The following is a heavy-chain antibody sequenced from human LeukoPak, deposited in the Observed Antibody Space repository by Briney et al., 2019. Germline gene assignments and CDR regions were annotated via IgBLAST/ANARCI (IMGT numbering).Heavy chain of an antibody. Sequence: SLRVSCKASVYTLTGYYIHWVRHAPGQGLEWMGWINPNIGGTNYAQNFQGRVTMTRDTPSSTAYRELSRLRSDDTAVYYCARDQWSRRGAFDYWGQGTLVTVSS. CDR1: VYTLTGYY. CDR3: ARDQWSRRGAFDY. D-gene: IGHD2-8*01. V-gene: IGHV1-2*02. CDR2: INPNIGGT. J-gene: IGHJ4*02.